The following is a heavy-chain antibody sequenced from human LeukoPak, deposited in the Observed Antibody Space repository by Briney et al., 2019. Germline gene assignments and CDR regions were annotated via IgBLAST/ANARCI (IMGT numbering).Heavy chain of an antibody. CDR2: INHSGST. CDR3: ARGGFIVVVPAAKSRWFDP. V-gene: IGHV4-34*01. J-gene: IGHJ5*02. D-gene: IGHD2-2*01. CDR1: GGSFSGYY. Sequence: SETLSLTCAVYGGSFSGYYWSWIRQPPGKGLEWIGEINHSGSTNYNPSLKSRVTILVDTSKNQFSLKLSSVTAADTAVYYCARGGFIVVVPAAKSRWFDPWGQGTLVTVSS.